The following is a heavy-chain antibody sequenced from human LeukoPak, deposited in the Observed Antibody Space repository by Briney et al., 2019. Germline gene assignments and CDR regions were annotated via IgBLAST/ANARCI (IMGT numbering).Heavy chain of an antibody. J-gene: IGHJ4*02. D-gene: IGHD3-9*01. V-gene: IGHV4-39*02. Sequence: SETLSLTCTVSGGSLSSSSYYWGWVRQPPGKGLEWIGNIYYSGSTYYNPSLKSRLTISLDTSQSHFSLRLSSVTAADTASYYCTRGSYDVLTGYSTLGEYWGQGTLVTVSS. CDR2: IYYSGST. CDR1: GGSLSSSSYY. CDR3: TRGSYDVLTGYSTLGEY.